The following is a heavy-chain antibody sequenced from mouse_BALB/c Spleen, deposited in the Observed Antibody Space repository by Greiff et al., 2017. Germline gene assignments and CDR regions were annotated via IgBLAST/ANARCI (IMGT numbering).Heavy chain of an antibody. D-gene: IGHD2-3*01. CDR1: GYTFTSYY. J-gene: IGHJ3*01. CDR3: ARPFDGYYALAY. Sequence: QVQLQQSGAELVKPGASVKLSCKASGYTFTSYYMYWVKQRPGQGLEWIGEINPSNGGTNFNEKFKSKATLTVDKSSSTAYMQLSSLTSEDSAVYYCARPFDGYYALAYWGQGTLVTVSA. CDR2: INPSNGGT. V-gene: IGHV1S81*02.